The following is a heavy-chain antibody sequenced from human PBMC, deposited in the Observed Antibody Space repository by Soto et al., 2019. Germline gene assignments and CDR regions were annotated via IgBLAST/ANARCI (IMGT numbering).Heavy chain of an antibody. Sequence: ASVKVSCKASGYSFTGYYMHWVRQAPGQGLEWMGWINPNSGDTNYAQKFRGRVTMTRDTSISTAYMELSRLRSDDTAVYYCAXRTGAGTYSSGWYVVDYWGQGTLVTVSS. V-gene: IGHV1-2*02. CDR1: GYSFTGYY. CDR2: INPNSGDT. D-gene: IGHD6-19*01. CDR3: AXRTGAGTYSSGWYVVDY. J-gene: IGHJ4*02.